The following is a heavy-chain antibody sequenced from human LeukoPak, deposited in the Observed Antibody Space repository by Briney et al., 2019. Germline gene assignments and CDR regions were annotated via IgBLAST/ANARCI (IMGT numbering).Heavy chain of an antibody. D-gene: IGHD1-26*01. CDR2: IDKHGNGK. Sequence: PGGSLRLSCVASGFTFSTSWVTWVRQAPGTGLEWVANIDKHGNGKYYVDSVKGRFAISRDYASNSVFLKMDSLRAEDTSVYYCARDAGWGYYDLWGQGTPVTVSS. V-gene: IGHV3-7*01. CDR1: GFTFSTSW. J-gene: IGHJ4*02. CDR3: ARDAGWGYYDL.